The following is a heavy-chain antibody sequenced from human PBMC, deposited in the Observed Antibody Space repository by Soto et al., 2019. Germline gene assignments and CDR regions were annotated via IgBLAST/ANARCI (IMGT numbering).Heavy chain of an antibody. J-gene: IGHJ6*02. CDR3: ARDRVVPAVDYYYGMDV. Sequence: LSLTCTVSGGSISSGDYYWSWIRQPPGKGLEWIGYIYYSGSTYYNPSLKSRVTISVDTSKNQFSLKLSSVTAADTAVYYCARDRVVPAVDYYYGMDVWGQGTTVTVSS. D-gene: IGHD2-2*01. CDR2: IYYSGST. V-gene: IGHV4-30-4*01. CDR1: GGSISSGDYY.